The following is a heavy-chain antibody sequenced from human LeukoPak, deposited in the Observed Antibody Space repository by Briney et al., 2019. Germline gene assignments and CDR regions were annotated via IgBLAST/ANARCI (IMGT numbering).Heavy chain of an antibody. CDR2: IYYSGST. J-gene: IGHJ5*02. D-gene: IGHD1-1*01. V-gene: IGHV4-59*01. CDR1: GGSISSDY. Sequence: SETLSLTCSVSGGSISSDYWSWIRQPPGGGLEWIGYIYYSGSTNYSPSLKSRATISIDTSKNQFSLILSSVPAADTAVYYCATVAPSGNWFDPWGQGILVTISS. CDR3: ATVAPSGNWFDP.